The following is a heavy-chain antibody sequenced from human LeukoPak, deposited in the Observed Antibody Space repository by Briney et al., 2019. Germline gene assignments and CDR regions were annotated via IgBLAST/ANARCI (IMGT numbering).Heavy chain of an antibody. V-gene: IGHV3-23*01. CDR2: ISGSGGST. CDR1: GFTFSSYW. J-gene: IGHJ4*02. CDR3: AKDHDFWSGYFDY. D-gene: IGHD3-3*01. Sequence: GGSLRLSCAASGFTFSSYWMSWVRQAPGKGLEWVSAISGSGGSTYYADSVKGRFTISRDNSKNTLYLQMNSLRAEDTAVYYCAKDHDFWSGYFDYWGQGTLVTVSS.